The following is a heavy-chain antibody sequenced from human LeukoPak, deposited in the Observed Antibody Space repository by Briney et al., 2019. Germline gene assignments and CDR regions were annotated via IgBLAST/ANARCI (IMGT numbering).Heavy chain of an antibody. CDR1: GGSISSSTYY. CDR3: ARRTRYGDSLDC. Sequence: SETLSLTCTVSGGSISSSTYYWGWIRQPPGKGLEWIGNIFYSGNTYYNPSLKSRVTISVDTSKNQFSLKPSSVTAGDTAGYYCARRTRYGDSLDCWGQGTLLTVSS. D-gene: IGHD4-17*01. J-gene: IGHJ4*02. V-gene: IGHV4-39*01. CDR2: IFYSGNT.